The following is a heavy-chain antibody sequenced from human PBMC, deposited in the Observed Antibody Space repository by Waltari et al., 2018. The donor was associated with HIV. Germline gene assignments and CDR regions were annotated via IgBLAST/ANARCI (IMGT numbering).Heavy chain of an antibody. D-gene: IGHD6-13*01. CDR3: ARVKTSSRGGDY. CDR1: GASVSSNSAA. V-gene: IGHV6-1*01. J-gene: IGHJ4*02. Sequence: QVQLQQSGPGLVKPSQTLSPTCAISGASVSSNSAAWNWTRQSPSRGLEWLGRTYYKYKWYNDYAVSVKSRITINPDTSKNQFSLQLNSVTPEDTAVYYCARVKTSSRGGDYWGQGTLVTVSS. CDR2: TYYKYKWYN.